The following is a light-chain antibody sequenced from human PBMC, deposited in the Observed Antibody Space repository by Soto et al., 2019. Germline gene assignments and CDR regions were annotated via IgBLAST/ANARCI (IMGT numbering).Light chain of an antibody. V-gene: IGKV3-20*01. CDR2: GAS. CDR1: QSVSSSY. Sequence: EIVLTQSPGTLSLSPGERATLSCRASQSVSSSYLAWYQQKPGQAPRLLIYGASNRATGIPDRFSGSGSGTDFTLTISRLEPEDFAVYYRQQYGNSPWTFGQGTKVEI. J-gene: IGKJ1*01. CDR3: QQYGNSPWT.